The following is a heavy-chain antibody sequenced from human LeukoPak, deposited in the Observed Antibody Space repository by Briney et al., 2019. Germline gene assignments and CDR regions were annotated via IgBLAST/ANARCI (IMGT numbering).Heavy chain of an antibody. Sequence: ASVKVSCKASGGTFSSYAISWVRQAPGQGLEWMGRIIPILGIANYAQKFQGRVTITADKSTSTAYMELSSLRSEDTAVYYCARGWELRGYFDYWGQGTLVTVSS. CDR3: ARGWELRGYFDY. CDR1: GGTFSSYA. D-gene: IGHD1-26*01. V-gene: IGHV1-69*04. J-gene: IGHJ4*02. CDR2: IIPILGIA.